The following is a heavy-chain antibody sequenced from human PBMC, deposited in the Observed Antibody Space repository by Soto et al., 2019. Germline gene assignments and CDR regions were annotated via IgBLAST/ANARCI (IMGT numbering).Heavy chain of an antibody. J-gene: IGHJ6*03. CDR3: ARSFHVSRELMGYMDV. CDR1: GGTFSSYT. D-gene: IGHD1-7*01. CDR2: IIPILGIA. Sequence: ASVKVSCKASGGTFSSYTISWVRQAPGQGLEWMGRIIPILGIANYAQKFQGRVTITADKSTSTAYMELSSLRSEDTAVYYCARSFHVSRELMGYMDVWGKGTTVTVSS. V-gene: IGHV1-69*02.